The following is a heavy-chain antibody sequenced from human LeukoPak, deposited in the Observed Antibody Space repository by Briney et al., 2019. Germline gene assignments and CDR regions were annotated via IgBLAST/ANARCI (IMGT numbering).Heavy chain of an antibody. CDR2: ISGSGSDT. D-gene: IGHD3-10*01. CDR1: GFSFSTYG. Sequence: GGTLRLSCVASGFSFSTYGMSWVRQAPGKGLEWVSGISGSGSDTYYADSVKGRFTVSRDNSKNTLYVQMNSLRVEDTAVYYCAKVAKYYYGPETYYFFEQWGQGTPVTAAS. CDR3: AKVAKYYYGPETYYFFEQ. J-gene: IGHJ4*02. V-gene: IGHV3-23*01.